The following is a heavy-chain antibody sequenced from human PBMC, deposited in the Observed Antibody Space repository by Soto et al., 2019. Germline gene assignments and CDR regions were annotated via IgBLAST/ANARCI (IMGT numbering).Heavy chain of an antibody. D-gene: IGHD3-22*01. J-gene: IGHJ4*02. CDR3: ARDRYYDSSGYYELDY. V-gene: IGHV1-69*13. Sequence: SVKVSCKASGGTFSSYAISWVRQAPGQGLEWMGGIIPIFGTANYAQKFQGRVTITADESTSTAYMELSSLRSEDTAVYYCARDRYYDSSGYYELDYWGQGTLVTVSS. CDR2: IIPIFGTA. CDR1: GGTFSSYA.